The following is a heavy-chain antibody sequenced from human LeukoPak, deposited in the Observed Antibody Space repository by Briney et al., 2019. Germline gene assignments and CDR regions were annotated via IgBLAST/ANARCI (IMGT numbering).Heavy chain of an antibody. D-gene: IGHD3-22*01. V-gene: IGHV3-48*04. CDR1: GFTFSSYS. CDR2: ISSSSSTI. CDR3: ASAAPYYDISGRVDI. Sequence: PGGSLRLSCAASGFTFSSYSMNWVRQAPGKGLEWVSHISSSSSTIYYADSVKGRFTISRDNAKNSLYLQMNSLRAEDTAVYYCASAAPYYDISGRVDIWGQGTMVTVSS. J-gene: IGHJ3*02.